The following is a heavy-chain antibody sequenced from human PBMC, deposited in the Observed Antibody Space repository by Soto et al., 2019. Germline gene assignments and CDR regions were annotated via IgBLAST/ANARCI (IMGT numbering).Heavy chain of an antibody. J-gene: IGHJ6*02. CDR3: ASSPYCSGGSCYSGYYYYGMDV. V-gene: IGHV4-34*01. CDR1: GGSFSGYY. Sequence: QVQLQQWGAGLLKPSETLSLTCAVYGGSFSGYYWSWIRQPPGKGLEWIGEINHSGSTNYNPSLKSRVTISVDTSKNQFSLKLSSVTAADTAVYYCASSPYCSGGSCYSGYYYYGMDVWGQGTTVTVSS. D-gene: IGHD2-15*01. CDR2: INHSGST.